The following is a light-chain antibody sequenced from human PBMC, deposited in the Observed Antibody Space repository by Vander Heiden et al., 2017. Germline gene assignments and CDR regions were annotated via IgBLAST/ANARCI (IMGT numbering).Light chain of an antibody. CDR3: QRYKNYTPTWT. Sequence: IQMTQPPPTLSAPLGDRVTTTRRASQSISSWLGWYQQKPGKAPQLRITDAPGLESEIPIRFRGSGSGTEFALTISSLQPEDFATEYYQRYKNYTPTWTFGQGTKVEIK. V-gene: IGKV1-5*01. CDR2: DAP. J-gene: IGKJ1*01. CDR1: QSISSW.